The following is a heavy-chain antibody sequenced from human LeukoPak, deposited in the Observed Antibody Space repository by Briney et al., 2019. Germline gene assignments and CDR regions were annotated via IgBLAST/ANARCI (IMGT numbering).Heavy chain of an antibody. Sequence: SETLSLTCTVSGGSISSYYWSWIRQPAGKGLEWIGRIYTSGSTNYNPSLKSRVTISVDTSKNQFSLKLSSATAADTAVYYCARVRYYDFWSGYSGDWGQGTMVTVSS. CDR2: IYTSGST. J-gene: IGHJ3*01. CDR1: GGSISSYY. D-gene: IGHD3-3*01. V-gene: IGHV4-4*07. CDR3: ARVRYYDFWSGYSGD.